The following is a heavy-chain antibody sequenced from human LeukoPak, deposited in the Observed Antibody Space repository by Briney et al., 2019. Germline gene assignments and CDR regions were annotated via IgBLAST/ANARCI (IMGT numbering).Heavy chain of an antibody. Sequence: ASVKVSCKASGGTFSSYAISWVRQAPGQGLEWMGGIIPIFGTANYAQKFQGRVTITADESTSTAYMELSSLRSEDTAVYYCERGTYNWNFDYWGQGTLVTVPS. J-gene: IGHJ4*02. V-gene: IGHV1-69*01. CDR2: IIPIFGTA. CDR3: ERGTYNWNFDY. D-gene: IGHD1-20*01. CDR1: GGTFSSYA.